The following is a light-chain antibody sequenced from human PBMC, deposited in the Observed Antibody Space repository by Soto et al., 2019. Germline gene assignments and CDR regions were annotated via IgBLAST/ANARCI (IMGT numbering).Light chain of an antibody. CDR1: QSVSSN. J-gene: IGKJ2*01. V-gene: IGKV3-15*01. CDR2: GAS. Sequence: EIVMTQSPATLSVSPGERATLSCRASQSVSSNLAWYQQKPAQAPRLLIYGASTRATGIPARFSGSGSGTEFTLTISSLLSEDFAVYYCQQYNNWPPTVGQGTKLRI. CDR3: QQYNNWPPT.